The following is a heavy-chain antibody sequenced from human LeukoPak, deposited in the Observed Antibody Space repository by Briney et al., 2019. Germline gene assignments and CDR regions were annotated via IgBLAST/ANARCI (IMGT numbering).Heavy chain of an antibody. J-gene: IGHJ2*01. Sequence: GGSLRLSCAASGFTFSSYAMSWVRQAPGKGLEWVSGISGSGGSTYYADSVKGRFTISRDNSKNTVYLQMNSLGVEDTAVYYCAKMRTITTAGWYFDLWGRGTLVTVSS. CDR1: GFTFSSYA. CDR2: ISGSGGST. CDR3: AKMRTITTAGWYFDL. D-gene: IGHD4-11*01. V-gene: IGHV3-23*01.